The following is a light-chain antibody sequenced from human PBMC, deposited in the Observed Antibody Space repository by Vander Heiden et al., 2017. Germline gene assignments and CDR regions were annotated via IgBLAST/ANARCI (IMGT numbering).Light chain of an antibody. J-gene: IGLJ1*01. CDR3: SSYTSSSTYV. V-gene: IGLV2-14*01. Sequence: QAALTQPAPLSGTTEQSITISCTGTSSDVGGYNYVSWYQQHPGKAPKLMIYEVSNRPSGVSNRFSGSKSGNTASLTISGLQAEDEADYYCSSYTSSSTYVFGTGTKVTVL. CDR2: EVS. CDR1: SSDVGGYNY.